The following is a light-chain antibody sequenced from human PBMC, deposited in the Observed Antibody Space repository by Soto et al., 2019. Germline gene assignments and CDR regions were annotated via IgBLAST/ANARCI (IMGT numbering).Light chain of an antibody. CDR3: QQRSNWPPWT. Sequence: ESVLPQSTATLSFSPGERATLSCRASQSVSSYLAWYQQKPGQAPRLLIYDASNRATGIPARFSGSGSGTDFTLTISSLEPEDFAVYYCQQRSNWPPWTFGQGTKVDIK. CDR1: QSVSSY. CDR2: DAS. J-gene: IGKJ1*01. V-gene: IGKV3-11*01.